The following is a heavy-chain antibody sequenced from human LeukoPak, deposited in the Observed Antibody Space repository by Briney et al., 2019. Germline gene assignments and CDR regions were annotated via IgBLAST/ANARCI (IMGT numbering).Heavy chain of an antibody. D-gene: IGHD3-3*01. J-gene: IGHJ6*02. CDR1: GFTFSSYS. CDR2: ISSSSSYI. CDR3: ASQLYDFWSGYSYYGMDV. V-gene: IGHV3-21*01. Sequence: GGSLRLSCAASGFTFSSYSMDWVRQAPGKGLEWVSSISSSSSYIYYADSVKGRFTISRDNAKNSLYLQMNSLRAEDTAVYYCASQLYDFWSGYSYYGMDVWGQGTTVTVSS.